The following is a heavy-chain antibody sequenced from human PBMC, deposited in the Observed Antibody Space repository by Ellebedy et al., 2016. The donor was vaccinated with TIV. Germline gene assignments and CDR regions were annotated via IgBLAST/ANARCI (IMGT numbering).Heavy chain of an antibody. CDR1: GYTFTSYG. Sequence: ASVKVSCXASGYTFTSYGISWVRQAPGQGLEWMGWISAYNGNTNYAQKLQGRVTMTTDTSTSTAYMELRSLRSDDTAVYYCARAALIDGSGDYWGQGTLVTVSS. J-gene: IGHJ4*02. D-gene: IGHD3-10*01. V-gene: IGHV1-18*01. CDR2: ISAYNGNT. CDR3: ARAALIDGSGDY.